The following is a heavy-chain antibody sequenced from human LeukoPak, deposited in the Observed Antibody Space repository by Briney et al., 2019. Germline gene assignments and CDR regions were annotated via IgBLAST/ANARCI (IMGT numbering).Heavy chain of an antibody. CDR2: IYYSGGT. V-gene: IGHV4-59*08. Sequence: PSETLSLTCTVSGGSISSYYWSWIRQPPGKGLEWIGYIYYSGGTNYNPSLKSRVTISVDTSKNQFSLKLSSVTAADTAVYYCARHLISGWLFFDYWGQGTLVTVSS. CDR3: ARHLISGWLFFDY. J-gene: IGHJ4*02. D-gene: IGHD6-19*01. CDR1: GGSISSYY.